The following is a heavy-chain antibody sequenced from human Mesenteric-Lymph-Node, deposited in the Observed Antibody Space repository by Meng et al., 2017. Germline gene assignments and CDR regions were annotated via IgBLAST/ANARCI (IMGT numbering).Heavy chain of an antibody. CDR1: GGSFSGYY. CDR2: INHSGST. CDR3: ATEERGYFDY. V-gene: IGHV4-34*01. D-gene: IGHD1-1*01. Sequence: QVQLQQWGAGLLKPSETLSLTCAVYGGSFSGYYWSWIRQPPGKGLEWIGEINHSGSTNYNPSLKSRVTISVDTSKNQFSLKLSSVTAADTAVYYCATEERGYFDYWGQGTLVIVSS. J-gene: IGHJ4*02.